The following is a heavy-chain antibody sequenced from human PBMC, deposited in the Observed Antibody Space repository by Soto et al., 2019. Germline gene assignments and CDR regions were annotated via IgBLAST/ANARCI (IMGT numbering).Heavy chain of an antibody. CDR2: ILPFFGTA. Sequence: QVHLVQSGAEVKKPGSSVKVSCKYSGGTFRTESINWVRQAPGRGLEWMGGILPFFGTADYAPRFQGRVTITADGATTTAYMELSSLTSQDTGVYFCARGHGYGGNSDAFDVWGQGPRVTVSS. D-gene: IGHD2-21*01. V-gene: IGHV1-69*13. CDR3: ARGHGYGGNSDAFDV. CDR1: GGTFRTES. J-gene: IGHJ3*01.